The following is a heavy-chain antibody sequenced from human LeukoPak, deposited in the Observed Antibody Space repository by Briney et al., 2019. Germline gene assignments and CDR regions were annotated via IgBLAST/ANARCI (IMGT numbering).Heavy chain of an antibody. CDR2: INPSGGST. V-gene: IGHV1-46*01. Sequence: ASVKVSCKASGYTFSDYYIHWVRQAPGQGLEWMGIINPSGGSTSYAQKFQGRVTMTRDMSTSTVYMELSSLRSEDTAVYYCARGFLNYYYYYMDVWGKGTTVTVSS. J-gene: IGHJ6*03. CDR1: GYTFSDYY. CDR3: ARGFLNYYYYYMDV.